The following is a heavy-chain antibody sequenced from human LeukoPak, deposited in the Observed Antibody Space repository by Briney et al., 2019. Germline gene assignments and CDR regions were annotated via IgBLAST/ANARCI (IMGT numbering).Heavy chain of an antibody. Sequence: SETLSLTCTVSGGSISSYYWTWIRQPPGKGLEWIGFIYYTGSTNYNPSLKSRVTISVDTSKNQISLKLSSVTAADTAVYYCAREVMAKRRAFDIWGQGTVVTVSS. D-gene: IGHD2-8*01. CDR1: GGSISSYY. J-gene: IGHJ3*02. V-gene: IGHV4-59*12. CDR3: AREVMAKRRAFDI. CDR2: IYYTGST.